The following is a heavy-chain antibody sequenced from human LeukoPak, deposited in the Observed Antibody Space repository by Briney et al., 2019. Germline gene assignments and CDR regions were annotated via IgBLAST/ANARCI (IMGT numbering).Heavy chain of an antibody. CDR3: ASGMAVAGSRPFDY. J-gene: IGHJ4*02. Sequence: ASVKVSCKASGGTFSSYAISWVRQAPGQGLEWMGRIIPILGIANYAQKFQGRVTITADKSTSTAYMELSSLRSEDTAVYYCASGMAVAGSRPFDYWGQGSLVGVSS. D-gene: IGHD6-19*01. CDR2: IIPILGIA. V-gene: IGHV1-69*04. CDR1: GGTFSSYA.